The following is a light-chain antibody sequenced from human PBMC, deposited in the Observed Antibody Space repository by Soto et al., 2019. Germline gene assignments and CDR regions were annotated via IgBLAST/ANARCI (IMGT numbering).Light chain of an antibody. CDR3: QQYDTYPYT. CDR1: QDISRS. CDR2: AAS. V-gene: IGKV1-8*01. J-gene: IGKJ2*01. Sequence: AIRMTQSPSSFSASTGDRVTITCRASQDISRSLAWFQQKPGKAPELLIFAASTMQSGVPSRFSGSGSGTDFTLTISCLQSEDFATYYCQQYDTYPYTFGQGTKLEI.